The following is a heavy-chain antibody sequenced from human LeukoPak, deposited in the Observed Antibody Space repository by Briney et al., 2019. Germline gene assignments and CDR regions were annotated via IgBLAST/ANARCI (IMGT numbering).Heavy chain of an antibody. CDR3: ASGSTYYDFWSGYYFGYYYGMDV. CDR1: GGTFSSYA. Sequence: ASVKVSCKASGGTFSSYAINWVRQATGQGLEWMGWMNPNSGNTGYAQKFQGRVTMTRNTSISTAYMELSSLRSEDTAVYYCASGSTYYDFWSGYYFGYYYGMDVWGQGTTVTVSS. J-gene: IGHJ6*02. CDR2: MNPNSGNT. D-gene: IGHD3-3*01. V-gene: IGHV1-8*02.